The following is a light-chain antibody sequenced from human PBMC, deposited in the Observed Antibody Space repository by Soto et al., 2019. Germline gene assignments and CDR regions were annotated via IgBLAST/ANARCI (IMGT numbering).Light chain of an antibody. Sequence: QSVLTQPPSASGTPGQRVTISCSGGTSNIGSNTVNWYRQLPGTAPKLLIYSNNQRPSGDPDRFSGSKSGTSASLAISGLQSEDEADYYCAAWDASIDNYVFGTGTKVTVL. J-gene: IGLJ1*01. CDR1: TSNIGSNT. CDR3: AAWDASIDNYV. V-gene: IGLV1-44*01. CDR2: SNN.